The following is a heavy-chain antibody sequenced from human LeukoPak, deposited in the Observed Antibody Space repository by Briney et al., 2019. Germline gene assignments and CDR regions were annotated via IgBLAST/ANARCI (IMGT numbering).Heavy chain of an antibody. CDR2: ISSSSSYI. J-gene: IGHJ4*02. CDR1: GFTFSSYS. D-gene: IGHD6-25*01. V-gene: IGHV3-21*04. Sequence: GGSLRLSCAASGFTFSSYSMNWVRQAPGKGLEWVSSISSSSSYIYSADSVKGRFTISRDNSKNTLYLQMNSLRAEDTAVYYCASFPNPRLPADYWGQGTLVTVSS. CDR3: ASFPNPRLPADY.